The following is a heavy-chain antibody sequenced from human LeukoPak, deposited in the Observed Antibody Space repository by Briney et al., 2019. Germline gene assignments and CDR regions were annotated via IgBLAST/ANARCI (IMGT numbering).Heavy chain of an antibody. V-gene: IGHV1-8*03. J-gene: IGHJ5*02. CDR3: ARKLYGSGSYWFDP. CDR1: GYTFTSYD. CDR2: MNPNSGNT. Sequence: GASVKVSCKASGYTFTSYDINWVRQATGQGPEWMGWMNPNSGNTGYAQKFQGRVTITRNTTISTAYMELSSLRSEDTAVYYCARKLYGSGSYWFDPWGQGTLVTVSS. D-gene: IGHD3-10*01.